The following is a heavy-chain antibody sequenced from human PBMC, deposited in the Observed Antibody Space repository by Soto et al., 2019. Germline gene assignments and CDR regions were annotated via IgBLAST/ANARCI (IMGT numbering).Heavy chain of an antibody. CDR3: AKDAVAYNGEWDWFDL. V-gene: IGHV3-23*01. CDR1: GFTVKNFA. Sequence: EVQLLESGGGLVQPGGSLRLSCAASGFTVKNFAVSWVRQAPGKGMEWVSAIGGSGSSANYADSVKGRFTVSRDDSKSTLYLQMGGLRVDDTALYYCAKDAVAYNGEWDWFDLWGQGTLVTVSS. CDR2: IGGSGSSA. D-gene: IGHD3-10*01. J-gene: IGHJ5*02.